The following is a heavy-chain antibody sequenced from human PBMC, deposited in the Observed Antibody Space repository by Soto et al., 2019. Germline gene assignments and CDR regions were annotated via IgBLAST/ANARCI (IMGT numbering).Heavy chain of an antibody. J-gene: IGHJ4*02. D-gene: IGHD5-18*01. CDR1: GGSIRYYY. CDR2: VFYSGST. V-gene: IGHV4-59*01. CDR3: ARIKRGYSYGSIIDF. Sequence: TSETLSLTCTVSGGSIRYYYWSWIRQPPGKGLEFIGYVFYSGSTNYNPSLKSRVSITVDTPKNIFSLKLRSVTAADTAIYFCARIKRGYSYGSIIDFWGQGARVTAPQ.